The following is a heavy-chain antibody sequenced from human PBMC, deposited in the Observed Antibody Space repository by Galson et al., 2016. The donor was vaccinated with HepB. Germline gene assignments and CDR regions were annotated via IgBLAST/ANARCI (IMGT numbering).Heavy chain of an antibody. Sequence: SLRLSCAASGFTFSTYALHWVRQAPGKGLEWVAVISSDGYYIHYADSVEGRFTISRDNSKNTLFLQMNSLRGEDTAVYYCARARRAAGPGDYWGQGTLVTVSS. J-gene: IGHJ4*02. CDR1: GFTFSTYA. D-gene: IGHD5-24*01. CDR2: ISSDGYYI. V-gene: IGHV3-30*04. CDR3: ARARRAAGPGDY.